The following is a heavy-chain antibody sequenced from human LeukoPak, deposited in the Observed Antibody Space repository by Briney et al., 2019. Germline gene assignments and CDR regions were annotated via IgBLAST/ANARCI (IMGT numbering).Heavy chain of an antibody. CDR1: GFTFSSYW. CDR3: ATSPYNHYGMDV. J-gene: IGHJ6*02. Sequence: GGSLRLSCAASGFTFSSYWMHWVRHAPGKGLGWVSRINSDGSSTSYADSVKGRFTISRDNAKNTLYLQMNSLRAEDTAVYYCATSPYNHYGMDVWGQGTTVTVSS. V-gene: IGHV3-74*01. CDR2: INSDGSST.